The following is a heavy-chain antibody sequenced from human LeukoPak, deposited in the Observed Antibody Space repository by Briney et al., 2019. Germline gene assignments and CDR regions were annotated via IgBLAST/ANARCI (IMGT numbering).Heavy chain of an antibody. CDR3: TTVRSYYSNGD. CDR2: LKSTAAGGTI. Sequence: GGSLRLFCVASGFFFNNAWMTWVRQAPGKGLEWVGRLKSTAAGGTIDCAARVKGRFTMSRDDSNSTVYLQMNSLKTEDTAVYYCTTVRSYYSNGDWGQGTLVTVSS. CDR1: GFFFNNAW. D-gene: IGHD3-22*01. V-gene: IGHV3-15*01. J-gene: IGHJ4*02.